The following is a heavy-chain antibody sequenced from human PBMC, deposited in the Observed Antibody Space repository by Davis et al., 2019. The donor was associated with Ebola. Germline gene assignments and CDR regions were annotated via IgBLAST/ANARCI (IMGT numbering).Heavy chain of an antibody. J-gene: IGHJ4*02. V-gene: IGHV3-23*01. D-gene: IGHD2-8*01. CDR3: ARGYCTNGVCSIFDY. CDR1: GFTFSSYA. CDR2: ISGRDVST. Sequence: PGGSLRLSCAASGFTFSSYAMTWVRQAPGKGLEWVSVISGRDVSTYYADSVKGRFTISRDNSKNMLYLQMNSLRDEDTAVYYCARGYCTNGVCSIFDYWGQGTLVTVSS.